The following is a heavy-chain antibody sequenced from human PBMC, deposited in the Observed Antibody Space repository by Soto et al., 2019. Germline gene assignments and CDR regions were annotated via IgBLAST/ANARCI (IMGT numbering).Heavy chain of an antibody. CDR2: IYPGDSDT. V-gene: IGHV5-51*01. J-gene: IGHJ6*02. D-gene: IGHD3-3*01. Sequence: GESLKISCKGSGYSFTSYWIGWVRQMPGKGLEWMGIIYPGDSDTRYSPSFQGQVTISADKSISTAYLQWSSLKASDTAMYYCARGAAGGFLEWLTLDVWGQGTTVTVSS. CDR1: GYSFTSYW. CDR3: ARGAAGGFLEWLTLDV.